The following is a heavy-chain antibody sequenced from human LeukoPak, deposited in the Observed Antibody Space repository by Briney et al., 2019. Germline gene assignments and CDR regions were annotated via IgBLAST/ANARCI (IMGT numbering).Heavy chain of an antibody. J-gene: IGHJ5*02. CDR1: GGTFNNFP. CDR3: ARAGIYGSGSYPPPNWFDP. Sequence: SVKVSCKASGGTFNNFPISWVRQAPGQDLEWMGRIIPILGRPNYAQNFQDRLTITADTSTTTVYMELSSLRSEDTAVYYCARAGIYGSGSYPPPNWFDPWGQGTLVTVSS. V-gene: IGHV1-69*04. D-gene: IGHD3-10*01. CDR2: IIPILGRP.